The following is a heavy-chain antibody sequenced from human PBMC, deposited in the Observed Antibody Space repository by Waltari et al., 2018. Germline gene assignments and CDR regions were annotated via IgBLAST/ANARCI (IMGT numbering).Heavy chain of an antibody. Sequence: EVQLVQSGAEVKKPGESLKISCKGSGYSFTSYWIGWVCQMPGKGLEWMGIIYPGDSDTRYSPSFQGQVTISADKSISTAYLQWSSLKASDTAMYYCARRAYYYDSSGYYYTYNWFDPWGQGTLVTVSS. D-gene: IGHD3-22*01. CDR2: IYPGDSDT. CDR3: ARRAYYYDSSGYYYTYNWFDP. CDR1: GYSFTSYW. V-gene: IGHV5-51*01. J-gene: IGHJ5*02.